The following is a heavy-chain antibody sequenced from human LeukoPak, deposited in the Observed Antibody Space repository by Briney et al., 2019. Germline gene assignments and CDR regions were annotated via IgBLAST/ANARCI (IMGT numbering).Heavy chain of an antibody. CDR1: GFTFSSYG. Sequence: GGSLRLSCAASGFTFSSYGMHWVRQAPGKGLEWVAFIRYDGSNKYYADSVKGRFTISRDNSKNTLYLQMNSLRAEDTAVYYCAKDYSSWLTRTYFDYWGQGTLVTVSS. J-gene: IGHJ4*02. V-gene: IGHV3-30*02. CDR2: IRYDGSNK. D-gene: IGHD6-13*01. CDR3: AKDYSSWLTRTYFDY.